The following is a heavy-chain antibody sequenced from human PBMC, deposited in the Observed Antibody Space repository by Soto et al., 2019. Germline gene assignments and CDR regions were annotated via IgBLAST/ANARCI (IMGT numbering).Heavy chain of an antibody. D-gene: IGHD2-2*01. Sequence: SETLSLTCAVSGGSISSGGYSWSWIRQPPGKGLEWIGYIYHSGSTNYNPSLKSRVTISVDTSKNQFSLKLSSVTAADTAVYYCAREDIVVVPAARDYYYYGMDVWGQGTTVTVSS. V-gene: IGHV4-30-2*01. J-gene: IGHJ6*02. CDR1: GGSISSGGYS. CDR3: AREDIVVVPAARDYYYYGMDV. CDR2: IYHSGST.